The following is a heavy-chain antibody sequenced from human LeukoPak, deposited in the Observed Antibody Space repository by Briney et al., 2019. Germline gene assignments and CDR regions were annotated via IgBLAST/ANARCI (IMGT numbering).Heavy chain of an antibody. CDR3: ARFTSYYYDSSGYSQAFDI. J-gene: IGHJ3*02. Sequence: SETLSLTCAVYGGSFSDPYWSWIRQPPGKGLEWIGYIYYSGSTYYNPSLKSRVTISVDTSKNQFSLKLSSVTAADTAVYYCARFTSYYYDSSGYSQAFDIWGQGTMVTVSS. D-gene: IGHD3-22*01. V-gene: IGHV4-30-4*01. CDR2: IYYSGST. CDR1: GGSFSDPY.